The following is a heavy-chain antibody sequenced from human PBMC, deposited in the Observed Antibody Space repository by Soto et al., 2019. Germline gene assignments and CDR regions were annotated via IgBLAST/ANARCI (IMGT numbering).Heavy chain of an antibody. J-gene: IGHJ3*02. V-gene: IGHV3-7*01. Sequence: PGGSLRLSCAASGFTFSSYWMSWVRQAPGKGLEWVANINQDGSQKYYVDSVKGRFTTSRDSAKNSLYLHLNSLRAEDTAVYYCARPWNTDYTTDAFDIWGQGTMVTVSS. CDR1: GFTFSSYW. CDR3: ARPWNTDYTTDAFDI. D-gene: IGHD3-3*01. CDR2: INQDGSQK.